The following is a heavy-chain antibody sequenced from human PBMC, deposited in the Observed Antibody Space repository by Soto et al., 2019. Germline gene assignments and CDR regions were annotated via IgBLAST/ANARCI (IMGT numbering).Heavy chain of an antibody. CDR1: GGSISSSSYY. D-gene: IGHD3-3*01. J-gene: IGHJ4*02. V-gene: IGHV4-39*01. CDR2: IYYSGST. Sequence: PSETLSLTCTVSGGSISSSSYYWGWIRQPPGKGLEWIGSIYYSGSTYYNPSLKSRVTISVDTSKNQFSLKLGSVTAADTAVYYCARQLESGYIPYFDYWGQGTLVTVSS. CDR3: ARQLESGYIPYFDY.